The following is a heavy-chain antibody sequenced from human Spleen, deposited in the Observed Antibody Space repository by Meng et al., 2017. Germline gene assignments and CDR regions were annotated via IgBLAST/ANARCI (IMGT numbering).Heavy chain of an antibody. V-gene: IGHV1-69*13. CDR2: IIPMLGTG. Sequence: SVKVSCKASGGSFSNYAISWVRQAPGQGLEWMGGIIPMLGTGNYAQKFQGRVTITADESTSTAYMELSSLRSEDTAVYYCARVLFSGYSSSWYPDYWGQGTLVTVSS. CDR1: GGSFSNYA. D-gene: IGHD6-13*01. J-gene: IGHJ4*02. CDR3: ARVLFSGYSSSWYPDY.